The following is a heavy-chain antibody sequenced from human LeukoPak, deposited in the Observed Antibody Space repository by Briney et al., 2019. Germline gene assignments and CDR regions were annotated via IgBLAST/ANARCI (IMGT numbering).Heavy chain of an antibody. D-gene: IGHD6-19*01. CDR2: ISLNGETT. CDR1: GFSVSSFG. CDR3: AQGFSSGWYPY. J-gene: IGHJ4*02. V-gene: IGHV3-23*01. Sequence: GGSLRLSCAVTGFSVSSFGMSWVRQAPGKGLEWISAISLNGETTWYADSVKGRFTISRDNSKNTLYLQLTSLRAEDTAVYYCAQGFSSGWYPYWGQGSLVSVSS.